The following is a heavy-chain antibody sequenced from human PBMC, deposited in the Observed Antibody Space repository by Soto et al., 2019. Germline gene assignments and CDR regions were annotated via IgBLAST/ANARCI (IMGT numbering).Heavy chain of an antibody. CDR2: INPNSGGT. D-gene: IGHD3-10*01. CDR1: GYTFSDYY. J-gene: IGHJ4*02. V-gene: IGHV1-2*02. Sequence: EASVKVSCKASGYTFSDYYIHWVRQAPGQGLEWMGWINPNSGGTKYAPKFQGGVTMTRDTSITTAYMELSRLRSGDTAVYYCARVSTSASGSYYTLDYWGQGTLVTVSS. CDR3: ARVSTSASGSYYTLDY.